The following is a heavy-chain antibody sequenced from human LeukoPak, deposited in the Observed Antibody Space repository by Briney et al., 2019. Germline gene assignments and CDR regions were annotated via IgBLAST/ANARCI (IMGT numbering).Heavy chain of an antibody. V-gene: IGHV4-4*07. CDR1: GRSISSYY. D-gene: IGHD6-19*01. J-gene: IGHJ5*02. Sequence: SETLSLTCTVSGRSISSYYWTWIRQPAGKGLEWIGCIYPSEGTTYNPSLKSRVTMSVDTSKNQFSLSLSFVTAADPAGFYCARGHLVAGKVWFDPWGEGTLVTVSS. CDR3: ARGHLVAGKVWFDP. CDR2: IYPSEGT.